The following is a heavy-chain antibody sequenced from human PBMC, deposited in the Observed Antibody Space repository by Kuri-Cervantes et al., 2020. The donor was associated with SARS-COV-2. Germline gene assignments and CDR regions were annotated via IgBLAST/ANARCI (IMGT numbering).Heavy chain of an antibody. J-gene: IGHJ3*02. V-gene: IGHV3-11*04. D-gene: IGHD5-18*01. CDR2: ISSSGSTI. CDR1: GFTFSDYY. Sequence: LSLTCAASGFTFSDYYVSWIRQAPGKGLEWVSYISSSGSTIYYADSVKGRFTISRDNAKNSLYLQMNSLRAEDTAVYYCASPQPSGYSYGHDAFDIWGQGTMVTVSS. CDR3: ASPQPSGYSYGHDAFDI.